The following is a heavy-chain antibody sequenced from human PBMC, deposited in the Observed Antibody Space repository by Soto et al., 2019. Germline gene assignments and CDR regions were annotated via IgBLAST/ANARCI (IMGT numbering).Heavy chain of an antibody. V-gene: IGHV2-5*05. D-gene: IGHD5-18*01. CDR3: AHRGYMDGDWDQGYFDY. CDR1: GFSLTTSGVG. J-gene: IGHJ4*02. Sequence: QITLKESGPTRVKPTQTLALTCTFSGFSLTTSGVGVGWIRKTPGKALEWLAVIYWDDDKRYGPSLETRLTITKDTSKNQVVLTMAYMDPVDTATYFCAHRGYMDGDWDQGYFDYWGQGILVTVSS. CDR2: IYWDDDK.